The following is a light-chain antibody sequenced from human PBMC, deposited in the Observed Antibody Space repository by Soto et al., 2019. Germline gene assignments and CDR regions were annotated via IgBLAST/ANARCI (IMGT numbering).Light chain of an antibody. Sequence: QSVLTQSPSVSGTPGQGVTISCSGGTSNIGTYTVNWYQQLPGTAPKVLIYSNNQRPSGVPDRFSGSKSGTSASLAISGLQSEDEADYYCAAWDDSLNGFYVFGTGTKVTVL. CDR3: AAWDDSLNGFYV. J-gene: IGLJ1*01. CDR2: SNN. V-gene: IGLV1-44*01. CDR1: TSNIGTYT.